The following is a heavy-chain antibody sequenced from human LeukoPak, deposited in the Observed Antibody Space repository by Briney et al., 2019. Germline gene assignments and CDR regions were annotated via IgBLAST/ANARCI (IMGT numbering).Heavy chain of an antibody. V-gene: IGHV3-21*01. D-gene: IGHD2-2*01. J-gene: IGHJ4*02. CDR3: ARGGCTSASCYLFDY. CDR1: GFTFSSYS. Sequence: GGSLRLSCAASGFTFSSYSINWVRQAPGKGLKWVSVISSSSNYIFYADSVKGRFTISRDNAKNSLYLQMNSLRAEDTAVYYCARGGCTSASCYLFDYWGQGTLVTVSS. CDR2: ISSSSNYI.